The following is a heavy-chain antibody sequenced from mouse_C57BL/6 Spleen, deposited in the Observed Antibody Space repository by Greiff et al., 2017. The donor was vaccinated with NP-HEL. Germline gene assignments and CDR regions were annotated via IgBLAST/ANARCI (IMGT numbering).Heavy chain of an antibody. J-gene: IGHJ2*01. CDR2: IDPEDGET. V-gene: IGHV14-2*01. Sequence: VQLKESGAELVKPGASVKLSCTASGFNITDYYMHWVKQRTEQGLEWIGRIDPEDGETKYAPKFQGKATITADTSSNTAYLQLSSLTSEDTAVYYCARNYGSSYCYFDYWGQGTTLTVSS. D-gene: IGHD1-1*01. CDR3: ARNYGSSYCYFDY. CDR1: GFNITDYY.